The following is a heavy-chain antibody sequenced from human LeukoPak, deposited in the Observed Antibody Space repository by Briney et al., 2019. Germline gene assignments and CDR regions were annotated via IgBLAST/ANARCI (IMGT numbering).Heavy chain of an antibody. CDR1: GFTFSVYH. Sequence: GGSLRLSCAVSGFTFSVYHMSWIRQAPGKGLEWVSYISGSSSYTNYADSVTGRFTISRDNAKNSLYLQMNSLRAEDTAVYHCARARGEDYGDYVTLYFDFWGQGTLVTVSS. J-gene: IGHJ4*02. CDR2: ISGSSSYT. CDR3: ARARGEDYGDYVTLYFDF. V-gene: IGHV3-11*05. D-gene: IGHD4-17*01.